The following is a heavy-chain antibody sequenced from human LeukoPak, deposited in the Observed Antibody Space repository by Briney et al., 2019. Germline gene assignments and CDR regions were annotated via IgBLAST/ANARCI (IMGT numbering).Heavy chain of an antibody. V-gene: IGHV1-69*06. CDR3: ARGRDGYIPYNWFNP. D-gene: IGHD5-24*01. CDR2: IIPIFGTA. Sequence: GASVKVSCKASGGTFSSYAISWVRQAPGQGLEWMGGIIPIFGTANYAQKFQGRVTITADKSTSTAYMELTGLRSEDMAVYYCARGRDGYIPYNWFNPWGQGTLVTVSS. J-gene: IGHJ5*02. CDR1: GGTFSSYA.